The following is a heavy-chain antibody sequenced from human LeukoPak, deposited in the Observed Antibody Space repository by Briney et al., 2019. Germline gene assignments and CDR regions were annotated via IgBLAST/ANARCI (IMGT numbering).Heavy chain of an antibody. CDR3: AHQEDCSSTSCYAGWFDP. D-gene: IGHD2-2*01. V-gene: IGHV1-3*01. CDR2: INAGNGNT. CDR1: GYTFTSYA. Sequence: ASVTVSCKASGYTFTSYAMHWVRQAPGQRLEWMGWINAGNGNTKYSQKFQGRVTITRDTSASTAYMELSSLRSEDTAVYYCAHQEDCSSTSCYAGWFDPWGQGTLVTVSS. J-gene: IGHJ5*02.